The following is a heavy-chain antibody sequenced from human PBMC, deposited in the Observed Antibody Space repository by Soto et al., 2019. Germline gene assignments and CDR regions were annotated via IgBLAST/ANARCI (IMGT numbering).Heavy chain of an antibody. CDR2: IWYDGSNK. J-gene: IGHJ6*02. Sequence: QVQLVESGGGVVQPGRSLRLSCAASGFTFSSYGMHWVRQAPGKGLEWVAVIWYDGSNKYYADSVKGRFTISRDNYKKTRYLQMNSLGAGDTPVYYCAREGDCSGGSCYRDCYYYGMDVWGQGTTVTVSS. D-gene: IGHD2-15*01. CDR3: AREGDCSGGSCYRDCYYYGMDV. CDR1: GFTFSSYG. V-gene: IGHV3-33*01.